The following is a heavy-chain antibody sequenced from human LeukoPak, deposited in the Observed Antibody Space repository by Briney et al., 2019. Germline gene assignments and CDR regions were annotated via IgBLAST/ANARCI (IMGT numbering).Heavy chain of an antibody. CDR2: INPSGGST. CDR3: AREVSSGSNRRPDAFDI. CDR1: GYTFTSYY. D-gene: IGHD1-26*01. V-gene: IGHV1-46*01. Sequence: ASVKVSCKASGYTFTSYYMHWVRQAPGQGLEWMGIINPSGGSTSYAQKFQGRVTMTRDTSTSTVYMELSSLRSEDTAVYYCAREVSSGSNRRPDAFDIWGQGTMVTVSS. J-gene: IGHJ3*02.